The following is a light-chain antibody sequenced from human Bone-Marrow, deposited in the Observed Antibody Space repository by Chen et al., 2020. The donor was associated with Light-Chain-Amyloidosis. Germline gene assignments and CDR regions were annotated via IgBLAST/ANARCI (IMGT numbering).Light chain of an antibody. Sequence: DIVMTQSPDSLAVSLGERATINCKSSPSILYSSNNKNYLAWYQQKPGQPPKLLLYWASTRESGVPERFSGSGSGTDFTLTISSLQAEDVAVYFCQQFYTVPITFGGGTKVDLK. CDR3: QQFYTVPIT. CDR1: PSILYSSNNKNY. V-gene: IGKV4-1*01. J-gene: IGKJ4*01. CDR2: WAS.